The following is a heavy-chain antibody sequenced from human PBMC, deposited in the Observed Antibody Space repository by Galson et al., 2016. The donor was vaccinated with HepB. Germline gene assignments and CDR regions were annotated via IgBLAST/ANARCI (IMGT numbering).Heavy chain of an antibody. D-gene: IGHD6-13*01. Sequence: ETLSLTCAVYGGSFSDNLWNWIRQPPGRGLEWIGDVNHSGNTKYNPSLKRRVPITVATSNNQFSFHLSSLTAAATAVYYCASSSALPLFKHSTTWSKGFKFDYWGQGVLVTVSS. J-gene: IGHJ4*02. CDR3: ASSSALPLFKHSTTWSKGFKFDY. V-gene: IGHV4-34*01. CDR2: VNHSGNT. CDR1: GGSFSDNL.